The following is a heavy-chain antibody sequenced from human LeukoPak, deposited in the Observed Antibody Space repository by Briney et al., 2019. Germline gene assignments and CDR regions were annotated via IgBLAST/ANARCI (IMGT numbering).Heavy chain of an antibody. V-gene: IGHV3-21*01. J-gene: IGHJ4*02. Sequence: GGSLRLSCAASGFTFSSYSMNWVRQAPGKGLEWVSSISSSSSYIYYADSEKGRFTISRDNAKNSLYLQMNSLRAEDTAVYYCARELDIVVVPAAAFDYWGQGTLVTVSS. CDR1: GFTFSSYS. D-gene: IGHD2-2*01. CDR3: ARELDIVVVPAAAFDY. CDR2: ISSSSSYI.